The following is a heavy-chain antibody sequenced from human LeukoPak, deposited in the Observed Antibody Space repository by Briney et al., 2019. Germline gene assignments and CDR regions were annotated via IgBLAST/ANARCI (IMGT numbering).Heavy chain of an antibody. CDR3: ARLRQDSGYPYYFDY. CDR1: GGSISSYY. J-gene: IGHJ4*02. V-gene: IGHV4-39*01. CDR2: IYYSGST. Sequence: SETLSLTCTVSGGSISSYYWSWIRQPPGKGLEWIGNIYYSGSTYYNPSLKSRVTISVDTSKNQFSLKLSSVTAADTAVYYCARLRQDSGYPYYFDYWGQGTRVTVSS. D-gene: IGHD5-12*01.